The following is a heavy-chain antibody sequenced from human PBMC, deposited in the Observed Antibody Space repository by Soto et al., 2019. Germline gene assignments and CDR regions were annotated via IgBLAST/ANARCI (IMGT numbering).Heavy chain of an antibody. J-gene: IGHJ4*02. V-gene: IGHV3-23*01. CDR1: GFTFNSFA. CDR3: ANLGPQGDRTFYY. Sequence: GGSLRLSCVASGFTFNSFAMSWVRQAPGKGLEWVSAISGRGAGTYYADSVKGRLTTSRDNSKNTLYLQMNSLRAEDTAVYYCANLGPQGDRTFYYWGQGTLVTVSS. CDR2: ISGRGAGT.